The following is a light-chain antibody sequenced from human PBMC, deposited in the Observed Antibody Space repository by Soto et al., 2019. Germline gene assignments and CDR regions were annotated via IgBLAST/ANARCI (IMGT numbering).Light chain of an antibody. Sequence: DIVMTQSPATLSVSPGERATLSCRASQNIRTDLACYQQRSGQGPRLLIYDASTRATVIPARFSGSGSGTEFSLTIRSLQSEAFAVYYCHLYNNWPPCTFVQGTHV. J-gene: IGKJ1*01. V-gene: IGKV3D-15*01. CDR2: DAS. CDR3: HLYNNWPPCT. CDR1: QNIRTD.